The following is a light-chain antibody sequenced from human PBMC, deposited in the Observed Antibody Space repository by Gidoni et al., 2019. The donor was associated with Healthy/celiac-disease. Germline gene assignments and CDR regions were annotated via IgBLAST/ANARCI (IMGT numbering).Light chain of an antibody. J-gene: IGKJ2*04. CDR2: DAS. V-gene: IGKV1-33*01. CDR3: QQYDNHPSCS. Sequence: DLQINPSPSSLSAAVGDRVNITCQASQDISNYLNWYQQKTGKAPKLLIYDASNLETGGPSRFSGSGAGTDFTFTISSLQPEDIATYYCQQYDNHPSCSFGQGTKLEIK. CDR1: QDISNY.